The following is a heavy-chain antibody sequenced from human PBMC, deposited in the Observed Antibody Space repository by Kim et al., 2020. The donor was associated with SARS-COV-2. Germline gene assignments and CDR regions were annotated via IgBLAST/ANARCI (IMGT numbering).Heavy chain of an antibody. CDR3: SRGLSNTSGVGSHYCDL. J-gene: IGHJ2*01. CDR2: INNSERA. CDR1: GGSFSSNY. D-gene: IGHD3-10*01. V-gene: IGHV4-34*01. Sequence: SETLSLTCAVYGGSFSSNYCSWVRHPPGQGQGWDGKINNSERANTNPSLKRQVTITVDTAKTQISLKLTSVTVTDTAAYDCSRGLSNTSGVGSHYCDL.